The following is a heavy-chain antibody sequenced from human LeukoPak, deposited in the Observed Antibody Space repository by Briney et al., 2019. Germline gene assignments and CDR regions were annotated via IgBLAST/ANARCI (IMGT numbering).Heavy chain of an antibody. Sequence: GGSLRLSCAASGFTFSNYCMHWVRQAPGKGLVWVSYINIDERITGYADSVKGRFTISRDNAKNTLYLQMNSLRAEDTAIYYCFREGGDWGQGTLVTVSS. CDR2: INIDERIT. V-gene: IGHV3-74*01. J-gene: IGHJ4*02. CDR3: FREGGD. CDR1: GFTFSNYC. D-gene: IGHD3-10*01.